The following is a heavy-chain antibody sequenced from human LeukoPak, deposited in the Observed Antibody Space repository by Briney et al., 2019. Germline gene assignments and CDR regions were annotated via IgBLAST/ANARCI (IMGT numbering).Heavy chain of an antibody. CDR1: GFTFSSYA. Sequence: PGGSLRLSCAASGFTFSSYAMSWVRQAPGKGLEWVSCISGNGGSTYYTDSVKGRFTISRDNSKNTLYLQTNSLRAEDTAVYYCAKGAYHTNYVSWFDPWGQGTLVTVSS. CDR3: AKGAYHTNYVSWFDP. CDR2: ISGNGGST. D-gene: IGHD1-26*01. J-gene: IGHJ5*02. V-gene: IGHV3-23*01.